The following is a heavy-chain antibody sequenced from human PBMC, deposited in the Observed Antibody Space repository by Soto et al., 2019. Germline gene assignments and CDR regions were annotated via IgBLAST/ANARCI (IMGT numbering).Heavy chain of an antibody. V-gene: IGHV1-58*01. J-gene: IGHJ4*02. CDR1: GYSFTSSA. CDR3: AATIVGASWFY. Sequence: LVKLACKGAGYSFTSSAVQWGRQARGQRLEWIGWIVVGSGNTNYAQKFQERVTITRDMSTSTAYMELSSLRSEDTAVYYCAATIVGASWFYWGQGTLVSVSS. CDR2: IVVGSGNT. D-gene: IGHD1-26*01.